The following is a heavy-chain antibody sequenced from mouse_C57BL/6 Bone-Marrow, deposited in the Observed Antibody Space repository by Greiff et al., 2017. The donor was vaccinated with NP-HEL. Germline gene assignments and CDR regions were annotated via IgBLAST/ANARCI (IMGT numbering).Heavy chain of an antibody. CDR1: GFTFSSYP. Sequence: EVKLMESGGGLVKPGGSLKLSCAASGFTFSSYPMSWVRQTPEKRLEWVATISDGGGYTYYPDNVKGRFTISRDNAKNNLYLQMSHLKSEDTAMYYCAREPYGNFDYWGQGTTLTVSS. D-gene: IGHD1-1*01. CDR3: AREPYGNFDY. CDR2: ISDGGGYT. J-gene: IGHJ2*01. V-gene: IGHV5-4*01.